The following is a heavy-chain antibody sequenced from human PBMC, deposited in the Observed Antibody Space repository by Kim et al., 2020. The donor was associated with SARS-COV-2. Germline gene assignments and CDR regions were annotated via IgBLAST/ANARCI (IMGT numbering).Heavy chain of an antibody. D-gene: IGHD2-15*01. J-gene: IGHJ3*02. Sequence: DSLKGRFTISRDNSKNTLSLQMSSLRSEDTAVYFCTKEGGSTIAGRFAFDIWGQGTMVTVSS. CDR3: TKEGGSTIAGRFAFDI. V-gene: IGHV3-30*02.